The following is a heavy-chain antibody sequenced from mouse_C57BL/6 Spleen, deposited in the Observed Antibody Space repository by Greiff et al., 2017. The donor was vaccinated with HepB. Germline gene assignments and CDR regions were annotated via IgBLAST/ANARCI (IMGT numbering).Heavy chain of an antibody. CDR1: GFSLTSYG. CDR2: IWGVGST. Sequence: VQGVESGPGLVAPSQSLSITCTVSGFSLTSYGVDWVRQSPGKGLEWLGVIWGVGSTNYNSALKSRLSISKDNSKSQVFLKMNSLQTDDTAMYYCASGGYGGAMDYWGQGTSVTVSS. V-gene: IGHV2-6*01. D-gene: IGHD2-2*01. J-gene: IGHJ4*01. CDR3: ASGGYGGAMDY.